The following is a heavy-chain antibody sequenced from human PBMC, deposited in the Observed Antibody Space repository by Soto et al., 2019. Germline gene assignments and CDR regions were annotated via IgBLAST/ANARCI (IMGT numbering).Heavy chain of an antibody. CDR2: INAGNGNT. D-gene: IGHD1-26*01. CDR3: ARRIVGATTDWFDP. CDR1: XYTFTSYA. Sequence: QVQLVQSGAEVKKPGASVKVSCXXXXYTFTSYAMHWVRQAPGQRLEWMGWINAGNGNTKYSQKFQGRVTITRDTSASTAYMELSSLRSEDTAVYYCARRIVGATTDWFDPWGQGTLVTVSS. V-gene: IGHV1-3*01. J-gene: IGHJ5*02.